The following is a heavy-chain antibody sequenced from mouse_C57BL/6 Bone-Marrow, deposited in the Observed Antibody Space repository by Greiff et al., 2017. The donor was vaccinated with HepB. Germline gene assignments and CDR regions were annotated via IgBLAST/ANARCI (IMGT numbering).Heavy chain of an antibody. D-gene: IGHD4-1*01. J-gene: IGHJ3*01. CDR2: IHPNSGST. CDR3: ARRGLTGSFAY. Sequence: QVQLQQPGAELVKPGASVKLSCKASGYTFTSYWMHWVKQRPGQGLEWIGMIHPNSGSTNYNEKFKSKATLTVDKSSSTAYMQLSSLTSEDSAVYYCARRGLTGSFAYWGQGTLVTVSA. V-gene: IGHV1-64*01. CDR1: GYTFTSYW.